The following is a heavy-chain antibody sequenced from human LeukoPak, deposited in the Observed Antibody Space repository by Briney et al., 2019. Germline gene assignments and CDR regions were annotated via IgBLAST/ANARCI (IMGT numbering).Heavy chain of an antibody. CDR2: IIPILGIA. D-gene: IGHD3-22*01. CDR3: ARLDSSGQGLYAFDY. Sequence: ASVKVSCKASGGTFSSYAISWVRQAPGQVLGWMGRIIPILGIANYAQKFQGRVTITADKSTSTAYMELSSLRAEDTAVYYCARLDSSGQGLYAFDYWGQGTLVTVSS. V-gene: IGHV1-69*04. J-gene: IGHJ4*02. CDR1: GGTFSSYA.